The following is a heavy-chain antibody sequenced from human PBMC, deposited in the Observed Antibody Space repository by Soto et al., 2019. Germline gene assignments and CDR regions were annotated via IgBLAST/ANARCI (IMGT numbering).Heavy chain of an antibody. D-gene: IGHD6-13*01. CDR2: IIPILGIA. J-gene: IGHJ4*02. Sequence: PSVKVSCKASGGTFSSYTISWVRQAPGQGLEWMGRIIPILGIANYAQKFQGRVTITADKSTSTAYMELSSLRSEDTSVYYCARGWQQLGLFDYWGQGTLVTVSA. CDR3: ARGWQQLGLFDY. V-gene: IGHV1-69*02. CDR1: GGTFSSYT.